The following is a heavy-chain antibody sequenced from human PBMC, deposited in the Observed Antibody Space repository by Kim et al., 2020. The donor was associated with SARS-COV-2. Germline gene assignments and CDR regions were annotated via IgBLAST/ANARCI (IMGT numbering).Heavy chain of an antibody. Sequence: DSVKGRFTISRDNAKNSLYLQMNSLRAEDTAVYYCARFSNPNIAAADFDYWGQGTLVTVSS. J-gene: IGHJ4*02. D-gene: IGHD6-13*01. CDR3: ARFSNPNIAAADFDY. V-gene: IGHV3-7*01.